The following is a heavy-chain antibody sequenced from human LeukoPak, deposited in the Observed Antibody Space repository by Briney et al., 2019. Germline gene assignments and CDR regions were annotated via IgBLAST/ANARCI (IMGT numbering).Heavy chain of an antibody. CDR2: INPNSGGT. Sequence: ASVKVSCKASGYTFTGYYMHWVRQAPGQGLEWMGWINPNSGGTNYAQKFQGRVTMTRDTSISTAYMELSRLRSDDTAVYYCARDFPFRDPHCYYYYMDVWGKGTTVTVSS. V-gene: IGHV1-2*02. CDR3: ARDFPFRDPHCYYYYMDV. J-gene: IGHJ6*03. D-gene: IGHD3-10*01. CDR1: GYTFTGYY.